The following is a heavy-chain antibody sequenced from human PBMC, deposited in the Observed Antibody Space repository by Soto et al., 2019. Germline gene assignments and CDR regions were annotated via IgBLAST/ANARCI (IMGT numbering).Heavy chain of an antibody. V-gene: IGHV5-51*01. Sequence: GESLKISCKGSGYSFTSYWIGWVRQMAGKSLEWMGIIYPGDSDTRYSPSFQGQVTISADKSISTAYLQWSSLKASDTAMYYCARFDSSSWYSFFFYGMDVWGQGTTVTVSS. CDR3: ARFDSSSWYSFFFYGMDV. CDR2: IYPGDSDT. CDR1: GYSFTSYW. D-gene: IGHD6-13*01. J-gene: IGHJ6*02.